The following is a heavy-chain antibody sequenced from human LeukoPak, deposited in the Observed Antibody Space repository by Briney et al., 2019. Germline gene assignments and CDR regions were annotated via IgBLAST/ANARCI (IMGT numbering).Heavy chain of an antibody. CDR3: ARAPHYSNYGPYYYGMDV. CDR2: ISSSSSYT. D-gene: IGHD4-11*01. Sequence: GGSLRLSCAASGFTFSSYWMSWIRQAPGKGLEWVSYISSSSSYTNYADSVKGRFTISRDNAKNSLYLQMNSLRAEDTAVYYCARAPHYSNYGPYYYGMDVWGQGTTVTVSS. CDR1: GFTFSSYW. V-gene: IGHV3-11*06. J-gene: IGHJ6*02.